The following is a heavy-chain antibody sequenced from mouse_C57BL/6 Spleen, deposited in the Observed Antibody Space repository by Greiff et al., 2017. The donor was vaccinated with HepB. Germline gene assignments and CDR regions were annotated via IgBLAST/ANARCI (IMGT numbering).Heavy chain of an antibody. V-gene: IGHV5-6*01. D-gene: IGHD4-1*01. J-gene: IGHJ2*01. CDR1: GFTFSSYG. Sequence: EVQLVESGGDLVKPGGSLKLSCAASGFTFSSYGMSWVRQTPDKRLEWVATISSGGSYTYYPDSVKGRFTISRDNAKNTLYLQMSSLKSEDTAMYDCARGELGQNYFDYWGQGTTLTVSS. CDR3: ARGELGQNYFDY. CDR2: ISSGGSYT.